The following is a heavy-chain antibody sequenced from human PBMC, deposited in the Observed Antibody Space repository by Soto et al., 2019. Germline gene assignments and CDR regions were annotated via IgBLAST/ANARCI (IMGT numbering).Heavy chain of an antibody. CDR2: VSYDGSIK. CDR3: AKDGSHLAVAGTSPTSYFYGLAV. V-gene: IGHV3-30*18. D-gene: IGHD6-19*01. CDR1: GFTFSVYG. Sequence: WGSLRLPCAASGFTFSVYGVPRVRRAPSKGLEWVALVSYDGSIKYYADSVKGRFTISRDNSKNTLYLQMNSLRVEDTAVYYCAKDGSHLAVAGTSPTSYFYGLAVWGQGTTVTVSS. J-gene: IGHJ6*02.